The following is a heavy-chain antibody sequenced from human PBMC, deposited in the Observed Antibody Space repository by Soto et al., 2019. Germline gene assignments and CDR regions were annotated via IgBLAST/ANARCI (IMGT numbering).Heavy chain of an antibody. Sequence: PSETLSLTCTVSGGSINSYYWSWIRQPPGKGLEWIGYIFYSGSTNYNPSLKSRVTISVDTSKDQFSLKLSSVTAADTAVYYCARVRAYCGGDCYSKLSYFYYGMDVWGQGTTVTVCS. V-gene: IGHV4-59*08. CDR1: GGSINSYY. D-gene: IGHD2-21*02. J-gene: IGHJ6*02. CDR3: ARVRAYCGGDCYSKLSYFYYGMDV. CDR2: IFYSGST.